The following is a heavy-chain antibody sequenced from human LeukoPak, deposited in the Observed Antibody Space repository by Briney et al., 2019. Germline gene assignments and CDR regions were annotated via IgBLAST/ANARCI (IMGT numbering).Heavy chain of an antibody. CDR1: GFTFSSYA. D-gene: IGHD1-26*01. CDR3: SRGGAPMWELDY. J-gene: IGHJ4*02. Sequence: PGGSLRLSCAASGFTFSSYAMSWVRQATGEGLEWVSGLSSTGVTTYYADSVKGRFTIPRDSSESTLYLQMNSLRAEDTAVYYCSRGGAPMWELDYWGQGILVTVSS. V-gene: IGHV3-23*01. CDR2: LSSTGVTT.